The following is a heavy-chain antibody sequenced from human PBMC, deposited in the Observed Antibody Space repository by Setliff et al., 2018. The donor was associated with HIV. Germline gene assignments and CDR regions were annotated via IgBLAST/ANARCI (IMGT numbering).Heavy chain of an antibody. CDR2: MYHTGST. CDR3: NIYYYSYMDV. CDR1: GYSISSGCY. Sequence: SETLSLTCAGSGYSISSGCYWGWIRQPPGKGLEWIGSMYHTGSTYYSPSLNSRCTISVDTSKNQFSLKLRSVTAADTAVYYCNIYYYSYMDVWGKGTTVTVSS. V-gene: IGHV4-38-2*01. J-gene: IGHJ6*03.